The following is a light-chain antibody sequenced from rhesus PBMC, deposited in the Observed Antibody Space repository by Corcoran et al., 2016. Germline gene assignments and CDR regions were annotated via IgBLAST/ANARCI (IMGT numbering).Light chain of an antibody. CDR3: MQYTRIPYS. V-gene: IGKV2-65*01. Sequence: DVVMTQSPLALPITPGQPASISCRSSQSLVHSNGNTYLSWFHQKPGQPPKLFIYKVSNRYSGVPDRFSGSGAGTDFTLKISRLEAEDVGVYYCMQYTRIPYSFGQGTKVEIK. J-gene: IGKJ2*01. CDR2: KVS. CDR1: QSLVHSNGNTY.